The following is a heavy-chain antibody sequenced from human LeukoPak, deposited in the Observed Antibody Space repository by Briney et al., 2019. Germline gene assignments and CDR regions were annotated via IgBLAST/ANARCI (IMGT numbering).Heavy chain of an antibody. CDR1: GYTFTGYY. Sequence: ASVKVSCKASGYTFTGYYMHWVRQAPGQGLEWMGIINPSGGSTSYAQKFQGRVTMTRDMSTSTVYMELSSLRSEDTAVYYCARGPGDVLGDYWGQGTLVTVSS. D-gene: IGHD2-8*01. V-gene: IGHV1-46*01. CDR2: INPSGGST. J-gene: IGHJ4*02. CDR3: ARGPGDVLGDY.